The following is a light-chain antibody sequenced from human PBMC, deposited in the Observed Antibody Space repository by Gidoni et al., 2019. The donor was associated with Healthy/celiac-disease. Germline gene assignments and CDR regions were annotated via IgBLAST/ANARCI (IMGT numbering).Light chain of an antibody. CDR2: AAS. CDR1: QGISSY. Sequence: DIQLTQSPSFLSASVGDRVTITCWASQGISSYLAWYQQKPGKAPKLLIYAASTLQSGVPSRFSGSGSGTEFTLTISSLQPEDFATYYCQQLNSYPQGFGPGTKVDIK. V-gene: IGKV1-9*01. CDR3: QQLNSYPQG. J-gene: IGKJ3*01.